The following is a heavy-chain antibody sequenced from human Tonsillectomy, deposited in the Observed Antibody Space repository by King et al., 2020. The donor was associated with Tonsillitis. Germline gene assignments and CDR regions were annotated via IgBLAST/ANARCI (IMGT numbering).Heavy chain of an antibody. D-gene: IGHD1-1*01. V-gene: IGHV4-30-2*01. Sequence: QLQESGSGLVKPSQTLSLTCAVSGGSISSGGYSWSWIRQPPGKGLQWIGDIYHSGSTYYNPSLKSRVAISVDRSKNQFSLKLSSVTAADMAVYFCAREGPGTPGAFDFWGQGTMVTVSS. CDR2: IYHSGST. CDR3: AREGPGTPGAFDF. J-gene: IGHJ3*01. CDR1: GGSISSGGYS.